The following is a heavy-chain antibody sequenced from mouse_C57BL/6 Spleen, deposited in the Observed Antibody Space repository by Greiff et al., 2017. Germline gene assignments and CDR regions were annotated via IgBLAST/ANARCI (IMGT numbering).Heavy chain of an antibody. D-gene: IGHD2-4*01. CDR2: IDPENGDT. J-gene: IGHJ2*01. V-gene: IGHV14-4*01. CDR1: GFNIKDDY. Sequence: EVQLQQSGAELVRPGASVKLSCTASGFNIKDDYMHWVKQRPEQGLEWIGWIDPENGDTEYASKFQGKATITADTSSNTAYLQLSSLTSEDTAVYYCTTGLRREYWGQGTTLTVSS. CDR3: TTGLRREY.